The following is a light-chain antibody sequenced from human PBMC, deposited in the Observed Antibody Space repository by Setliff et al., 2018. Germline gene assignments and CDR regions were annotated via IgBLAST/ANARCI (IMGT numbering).Light chain of an antibody. V-gene: IGLV2-8*01. Sequence: QSALAQPPSASGSPGQSLTISCTGTSSDVGAYNYVSWYQQHPGKAPKLMTYEVTKRPSGVPDRFSGSKSGNTASLTVSGLQADDEADYYCSSYAASYNPYVFGTGTKV. CDR3: SSYAASYNPYV. CDR2: EVT. J-gene: IGLJ1*01. CDR1: SSDVGAYNY.